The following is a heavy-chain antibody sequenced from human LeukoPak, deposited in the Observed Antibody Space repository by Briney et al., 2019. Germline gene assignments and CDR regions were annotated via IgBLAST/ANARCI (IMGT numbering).Heavy chain of an antibody. V-gene: IGHV1-2*02. CDR3: ARADPVDY. CDR1: GGTFSSYA. Sequence: GSSVKVSCKASGGTFSSYAISWVRQAPGQGLEWMGWINSNTGGTKFAQKFQDRVTMTRDTSISTVYMELSSLRSDDTAVYYCARADPVDYWGQGTHITVSS. J-gene: IGHJ4*02. CDR2: INSNTGGT.